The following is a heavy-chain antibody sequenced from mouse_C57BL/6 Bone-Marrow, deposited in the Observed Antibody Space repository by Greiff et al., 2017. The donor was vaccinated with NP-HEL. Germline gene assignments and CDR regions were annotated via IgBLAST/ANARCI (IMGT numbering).Heavy chain of an antibody. CDR3: ARRIYDGYYVWFAY. CDR2: IYPRDGST. V-gene: IGHV1-78*01. CDR1: GYTFTDYT. D-gene: IGHD2-3*01. Sequence: VQLQQSDAELVKPGASVKISCKASGYTFTDYTIHWVKQRPEQGLEWIGYIYPRDGSTTYNEKFKGKATLTADKSSSTVYMQLNSLTSEDAAFYVCARRIYDGYYVWFAYWGQGTLLTVSA. J-gene: IGHJ3*01.